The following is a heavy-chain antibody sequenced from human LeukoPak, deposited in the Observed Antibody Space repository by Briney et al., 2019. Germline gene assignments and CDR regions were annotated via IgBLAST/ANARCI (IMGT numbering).Heavy chain of an antibody. CDR1: GYTFTGYY. Sequence: GASVKVSCKASGYTFTGYYMHWVRQAPGQGLEWMEWINPNSGGTNYAQKFQGRVTMTRDTSISTAYMELSRLRSDDTAVYYCARDNSVEDTAWWFDPWGQGTLVTVSS. CDR3: ARDNSVEDTAWWFDP. CDR2: INPNSGGT. J-gene: IGHJ5*02. V-gene: IGHV1-2*02. D-gene: IGHD4-23*01.